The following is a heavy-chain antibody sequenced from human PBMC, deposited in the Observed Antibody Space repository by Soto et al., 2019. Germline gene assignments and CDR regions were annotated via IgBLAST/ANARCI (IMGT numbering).Heavy chain of an antibody. J-gene: IGHJ4*02. V-gene: IGHV4-4*07. CDR1: GGSISSYY. D-gene: IGHD6-25*01. Sequence: QVQLQESGPGLVKPSETLSLTCSVSGGSISSYYWSWIRQPAGKGLEWIGRIYTRGSTNYNPSLKSRVTMSVDTSKNQFALKLSSVTAADTAVYYCARDGGIATDYFDYWGQGTLVTVSS. CDR3: ARDGGIATDYFDY. CDR2: IYTRGST.